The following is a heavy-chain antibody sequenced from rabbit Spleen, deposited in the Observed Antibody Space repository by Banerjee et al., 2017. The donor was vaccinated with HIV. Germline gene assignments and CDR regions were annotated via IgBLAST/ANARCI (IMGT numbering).Heavy chain of an antibody. Sequence: QEQLVESGGGLVQPEGSLTLTCKASGFSFSDRDVMCWVRQAPGKGLEWIACINVATGKPVYATWAKGRFTISRTSSTTVTLRMTSLTAADTATYFCARDLASVVGWNFNLWGPGTLVTVS. CDR2: INVATGKP. D-gene: IGHD3-1*01. V-gene: IGHV1S45*01. CDR3: ARDLASVVGWNFNL. CDR1: GFSFSDRDV. J-gene: IGHJ4*01.